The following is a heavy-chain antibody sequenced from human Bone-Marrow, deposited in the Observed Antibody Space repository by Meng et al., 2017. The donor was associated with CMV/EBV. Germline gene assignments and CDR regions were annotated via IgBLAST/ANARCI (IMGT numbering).Heavy chain of an antibody. D-gene: IGHD5-24*01. CDR2: ISAYNGNT. CDR1: GYSFSSYG. CDR3: AREGVEMATIAQPYFDD. V-gene: IGHV1-18*01. Sequence: ASVKVSCKASGYSFSSYGISWVRQAPGQGLEWMGWISAYNGNTNYAQRLQGRVTMTTDTSTSTAYMELRGLRSEDTAVYYCAREGVEMATIAQPYFDDWGQGTLVTVSS. J-gene: IGHJ4*02.